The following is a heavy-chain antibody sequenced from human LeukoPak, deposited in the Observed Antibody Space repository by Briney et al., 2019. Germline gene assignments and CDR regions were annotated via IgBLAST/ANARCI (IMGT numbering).Heavy chain of an antibody. J-gene: IGHJ4*02. V-gene: IGHV3-7*01. CDR2: INQGGSEK. D-gene: IGHD5-24*01. CDR1: GLTFRSYW. CDR3: ARERDGRFDY. Sequence: GGSLRLSCAASGLTFRSYWMSWVRQAPGKGLEWVANINQGGSEKYFVDSVKGRFTISRDNAKNSLHLQMDTLRADDTAVYYCARERDGRFDYWGQGTLVTVSS.